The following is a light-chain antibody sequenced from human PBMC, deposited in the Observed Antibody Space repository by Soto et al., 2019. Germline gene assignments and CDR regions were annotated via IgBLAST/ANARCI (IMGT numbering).Light chain of an antibody. Sequence: QSVLTQPPSVSGAPGQRVTISCTGSSSNIGAGYDVHWYQQLPGTAPKLLIYGNSNRPSGVPDRFSGSKSGTSASLAITGLQAEDEADYYCQSYDSSLSAVVFDGGTKLTVL. J-gene: IGLJ2*01. CDR2: GNS. CDR1: SSNIGAGYD. CDR3: QSYDSSLSAVV. V-gene: IGLV1-40*01.